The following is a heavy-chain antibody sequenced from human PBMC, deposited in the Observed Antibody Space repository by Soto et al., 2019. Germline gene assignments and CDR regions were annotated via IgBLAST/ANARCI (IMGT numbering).Heavy chain of an antibody. Sequence: SETLSLTCAVYDGSFRGYFWSWIRQPPGKGLEWIGEINHSGSTNYNPSLKSRVTISLDTSKNQLSLNLRSATAADTAVYYCTRGRMTLDIWGQGTMVTVSS. CDR2: INHSGST. V-gene: IGHV4-34*01. J-gene: IGHJ3*02. CDR1: DGSFRGYF. CDR3: TRGRMTLDI.